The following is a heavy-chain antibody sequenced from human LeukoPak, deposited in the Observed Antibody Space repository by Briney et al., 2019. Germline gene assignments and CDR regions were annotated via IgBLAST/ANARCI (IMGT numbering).Heavy chain of an antibody. V-gene: IGHV3-7*01. D-gene: IGHD6-13*01. J-gene: IGHJ4*02. Sequence: GGSLRLSCTASEFTYWMSWVRQGPGKGLEWVANIKEDGREKYYVASVKGRFTISRDNAKKSLYLQMNSLRVEDTAVYYCASGRRYSSSWYSYFDYWGQGTLVTVSS. CDR3: ASGRRYSSSWYSYFDY. CDR1: EFTYW. CDR2: IKEDGREK.